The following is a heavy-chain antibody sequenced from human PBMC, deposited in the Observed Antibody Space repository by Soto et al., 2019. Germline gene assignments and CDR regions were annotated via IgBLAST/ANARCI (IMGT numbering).Heavy chain of an antibody. CDR1: GFSSSNYE. D-gene: IGHD3-10*01. CDR2: ISTTGTSP. J-gene: IGHJ3*01. Sequence: EVQLVESGGGLVQPGGSLRLSGTASGFSSSNYEMNWIRQAPGKGLEWVSHISTTGTSPYYADSVRGRFTVSRDTANNSIYLQMNSLRAEDTALYYCARDGHRGPSDAFDVWGQGTMVTVSS. V-gene: IGHV3-48*03. CDR3: ARDGHRGPSDAFDV.